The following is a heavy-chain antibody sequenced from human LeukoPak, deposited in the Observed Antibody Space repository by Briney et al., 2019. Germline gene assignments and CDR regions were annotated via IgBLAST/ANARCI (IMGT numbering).Heavy chain of an antibody. CDR3: ARDRGGLDAFDI. V-gene: IGHV4-38-2*02. Sequence: SETLSLTCTVSGYSISSGYYWGWIRQSPGKGLEWIGNIHHSGNIYYDVSLKSRVTISVHTSNNQFSLNLNSVTAADTAVYYCARDRGGLDAFDIWGQGTMVTVSS. J-gene: IGHJ3*02. D-gene: IGHD3-10*01. CDR1: GYSISSGYY. CDR2: IHHSGNI.